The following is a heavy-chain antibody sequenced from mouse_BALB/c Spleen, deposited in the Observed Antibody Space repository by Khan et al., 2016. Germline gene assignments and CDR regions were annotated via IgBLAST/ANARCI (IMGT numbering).Heavy chain of an antibody. Sequence: EVQLQESGPELVKPGASVKISCKASGYTFTDYNLHWVKQSHGESLEWIGYIFPNDGGTGYNQTFKNRATLTVDSSSSTAYMELRSLTSEDSAVYFGARGRNCAYYFDYWGQGTTLTVSS. J-gene: IGHJ2*01. CDR3: ARGRNCAYYFDY. V-gene: IGHV1S29*02. CDR1: GYTFTDYN. D-gene: IGHD2-1*01. CDR2: IFPNDGGT.